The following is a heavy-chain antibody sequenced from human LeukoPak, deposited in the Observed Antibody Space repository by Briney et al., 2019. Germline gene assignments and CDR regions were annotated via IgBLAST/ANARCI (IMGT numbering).Heavy chain of an antibody. D-gene: IGHD3-10*01. V-gene: IGHV1-18*01. Sequence: GASVTVSCKASGYTFTSYGISWGRQAPGQGLEGVGWISAYNGNTNYAQKLQGRVTMTTDTSTSTAYMELRSLRSDDTAVYYCARDSSKWFGELLSHYFDYWGQGTLVTVSS. CDR3: ARDSSKWFGELLSHYFDY. J-gene: IGHJ4*02. CDR2: ISAYNGNT. CDR1: GYTFTSYG.